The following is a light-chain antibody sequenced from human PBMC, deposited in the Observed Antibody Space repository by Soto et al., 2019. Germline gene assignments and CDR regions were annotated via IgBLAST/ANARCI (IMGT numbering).Light chain of an antibody. Sequence: QSALTQPASVSGSPGQSITMSCTGTSSDVGGYDYVSWYQQHPGEVPKLIIFEVSSRPAWISNRFSASKSGNTASLTISGLQAEDEADYYCSSYTTSSSYVFGTGTKVTGL. V-gene: IGLV2-14*01. CDR3: SSYTTSSSYV. CDR2: EVS. CDR1: SSDVGGYDY. J-gene: IGLJ1*01.